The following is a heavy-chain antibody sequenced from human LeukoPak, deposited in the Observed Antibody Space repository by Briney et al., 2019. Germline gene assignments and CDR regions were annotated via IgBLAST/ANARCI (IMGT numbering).Heavy chain of an antibody. Sequence: PGGSLRLSCAASGFTFSSYSMSWVRQAPGNGLEWVSVIYSGGSTYYADSVKGRFTISRDTSKNTLYLQMNSLRAEDTAVYYCARDSSGYYLYWGQGTLVTVSS. CDR2: IYSGGST. D-gene: IGHD3-22*01. V-gene: IGHV3-53*01. CDR1: GFTFSSYS. CDR3: ARDSSGYYLY. J-gene: IGHJ4*02.